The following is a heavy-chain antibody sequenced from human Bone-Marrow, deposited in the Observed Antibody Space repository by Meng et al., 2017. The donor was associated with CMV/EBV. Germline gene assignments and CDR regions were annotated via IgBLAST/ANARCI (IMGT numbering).Heavy chain of an antibody. V-gene: IGHV1-69*05. CDR3: ARAEYYYDFWSGYYNYYYGMDV. D-gene: IGHD3-3*01. CDR2: IIPIFGTA. J-gene: IGHJ6*02. Sequence: SVKVSCKASGGTFSSYAISWVRQAPGQGLEWMGGIIPIFGTANYAQKFQGRVTMTRNTSISTAYMELSSLRSEDTAVYYCARAEYYYDFWSGYYNYYYGMDVWGQGTTVTVSS. CDR1: GGTFSSYA.